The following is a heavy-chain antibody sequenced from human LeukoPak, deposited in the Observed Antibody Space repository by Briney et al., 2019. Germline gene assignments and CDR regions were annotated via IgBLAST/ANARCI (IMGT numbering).Heavy chain of an antibody. D-gene: IGHD2/OR15-2a*01. CDR3: ARISRKGAFNI. V-gene: IGHV1-8*01. CDR1: AYTFTTSD. J-gene: IGHJ3*02. Sequence: ASVKVSCKASAYTFTTSDINWVRQAAGQGLEWMGWMNPNSGHAGYAQRFQGRVTMTRNTSISTAYMELSSLRSDDTAVYYCARISRKGAFNIWGQGTMVTVSS. CDR2: MNPNSGHA.